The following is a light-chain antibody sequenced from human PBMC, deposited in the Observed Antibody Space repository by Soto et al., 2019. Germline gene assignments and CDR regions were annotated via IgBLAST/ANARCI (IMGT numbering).Light chain of an antibody. Sequence: EIVLTQSPGTLSLSPGERATLSFRASQSVSSSYLAWYQQKPGQAPRLLIYGASSRATGIPDRFSGSGSGTDFTLTISRLEPEDFAVYYCQQYNNWPSWTFGQGTKVDIK. J-gene: IGKJ1*01. CDR3: QQYNNWPSWT. CDR1: QSVSSSY. V-gene: IGKV3-20*01. CDR2: GAS.